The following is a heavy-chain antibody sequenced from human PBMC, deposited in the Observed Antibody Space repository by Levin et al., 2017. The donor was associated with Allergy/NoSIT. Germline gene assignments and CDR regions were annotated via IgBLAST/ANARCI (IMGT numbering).Heavy chain of an antibody. V-gene: IGHV3-30*03. Sequence: GGSLRLSCAASGFTFSSYGMHWVRQAPGKGLEWVAVISYDGSNKYYADSVKGRFTISRDNSKNTLYLQMNSLRAEDTAVYYCSWGGYSYGFDYWGQGTLVTVSS. CDR3: SWGGYSYGFDY. D-gene: IGHD5-18*01. CDR1: GFTFSSYG. J-gene: IGHJ4*02. CDR2: ISYDGSNK.